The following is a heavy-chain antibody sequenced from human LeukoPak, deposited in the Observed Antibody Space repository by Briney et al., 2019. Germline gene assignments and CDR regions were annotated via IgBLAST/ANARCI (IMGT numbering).Heavy chain of an antibody. V-gene: IGHV3-48*03. CDR3: AREAATIWNDAFDI. Sequence: GGSLRLSCAASGFTFSSYGMNWVRQAPGKGLEWVSYISSSGSTIYYADSVKGRFTISRDNAKNSLYLQMNSLRAEDTAVYYCAREAATIWNDAFDIWGQGTMVTVSS. J-gene: IGHJ3*02. CDR2: ISSSGSTI. D-gene: IGHD5-24*01. CDR1: GFTFSSYG.